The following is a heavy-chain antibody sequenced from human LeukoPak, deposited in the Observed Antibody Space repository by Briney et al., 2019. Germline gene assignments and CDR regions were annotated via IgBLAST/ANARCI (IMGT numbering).Heavy chain of an antibody. D-gene: IGHD4-23*01. J-gene: IGHJ4*02. CDR3: ASTVSTTVVAACDQ. CDR2: IWYDGTNK. Sequence: GGSLRLSCAASGFIFSNYGMHWVRQAPGKGLEWVAVIWYDGTNKYYAESVKGRFTISRDNSKNTLYLQMNSLRAEDTAMYYCASTVSTTVVAACDQWGQGTLVTVSS. V-gene: IGHV3-33*03. CDR1: GFIFSNYG.